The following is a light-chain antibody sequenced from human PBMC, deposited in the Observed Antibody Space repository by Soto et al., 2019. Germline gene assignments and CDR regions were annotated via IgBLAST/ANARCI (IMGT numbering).Light chain of an antibody. Sequence: QAVVTQPPSVSGAPGQRVTISRTGSSSNIGAGYDVHWYQQLPGTAPKLLIYGNSNRPSGVPDRFSGSKSGTSASLAITGLQAEDEADYFCQSYDSGLSGYVVFGGGTKLTVL. V-gene: IGLV1-40*01. CDR1: SSNIGAGYD. CDR3: QSYDSGLSGYVV. J-gene: IGLJ2*01. CDR2: GNS.